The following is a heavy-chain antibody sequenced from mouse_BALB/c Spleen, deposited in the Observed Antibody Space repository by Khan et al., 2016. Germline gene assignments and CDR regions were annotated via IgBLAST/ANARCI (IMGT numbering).Heavy chain of an antibody. V-gene: IGHV1-61*01. Sequence: QVQLQQPVTELVRPGASVKLSCKASGYSFTRYWMNWVKQRPGQGLEWIGMIHPSDSESRLNQKFKDKATLTVDNSSSIAYMQLSSPTSEDSAVYYCTRSAYGNHPYYAMDYWGQGTSVTVSS. CDR3: TRSAYGNHPYYAMDY. CDR1: GYSFTRYW. CDR2: IHPSDSES. J-gene: IGHJ4*01. D-gene: IGHD2-1*01.